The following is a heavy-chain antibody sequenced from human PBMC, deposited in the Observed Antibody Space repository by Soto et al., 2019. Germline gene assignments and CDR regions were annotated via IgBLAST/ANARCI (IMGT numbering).Heavy chain of an antibody. CDR1: GFTFSSYA. Sequence: EVQLLESGGGLVEPGGSLRLSCAASGFTFSSYAMTWVRRAPGKGLEGVSVISGSSGRTYYAGSVKGRFTISRDNSKNTLYLQMNSLRAEDTAVYYCATHTRWEQLRACDIWGQGTMVTVSS. V-gene: IGHV3-23*01. J-gene: IGHJ3*02. D-gene: IGHD1-26*01. CDR3: ATHTRWEQLRACDI. CDR2: ISGSSGRT.